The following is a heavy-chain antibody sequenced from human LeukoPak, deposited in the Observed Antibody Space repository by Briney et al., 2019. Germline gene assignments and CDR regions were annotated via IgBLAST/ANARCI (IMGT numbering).Heavy chain of an antibody. CDR1: GYTFTSYY. D-gene: IGHD2/OR15-2a*01. Sequence: ASVKVSCKASGYTFTSYYMHWVRQAPGQGLEWMGIINPSGDNTWYAQKFQGRVTMTRDMSTSTDYMELSSLRSEDTAVYYCARGLYAGGDYWGQGTLVTVSS. CDR3: ARGLYAGGDY. J-gene: IGHJ4*02. CDR2: INPSGDNT. V-gene: IGHV1-46*01.